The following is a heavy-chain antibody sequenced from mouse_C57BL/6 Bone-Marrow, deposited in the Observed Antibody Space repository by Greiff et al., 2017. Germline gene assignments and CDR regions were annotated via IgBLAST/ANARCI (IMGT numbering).Heavy chain of an antibody. D-gene: IGHD1-1*01. CDR3: ARSLFITTVGRAMDY. J-gene: IGHJ4*01. CDR1: GYTFTSYW. Sequence: QVQLQQPGAELVRPGSSVKLSCKASGYTFTSYWMDWVKQRPGQGLEWIGNIYPSDSETHYNQKFKDKATLTVDKSSSTAYMQLSSLTSEDSAVYYCARSLFITTVGRAMDYWGQGTSVTVSS. CDR2: IYPSDSET. V-gene: IGHV1-61*01.